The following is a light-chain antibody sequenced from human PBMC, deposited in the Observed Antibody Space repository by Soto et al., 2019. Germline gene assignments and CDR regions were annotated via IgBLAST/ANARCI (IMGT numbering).Light chain of an antibody. CDR2: NSY. CDR1: SSNIGSKT. J-gene: IGLJ1*01. Sequence: VLTQPPSASGTPGQRVTISCSGSSSNIGSKTVNWYQQLPGTVPKLLIYNSYQRPSGVPDRFSGSKSGTSASLAISGLQSEDEADYYCAAWDASLNGYVFGAGTKVTVL. V-gene: IGLV1-44*01. CDR3: AAWDASLNGYV.